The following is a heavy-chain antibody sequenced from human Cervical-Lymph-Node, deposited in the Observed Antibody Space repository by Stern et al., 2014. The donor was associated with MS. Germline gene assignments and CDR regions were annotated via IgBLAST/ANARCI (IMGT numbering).Heavy chain of an antibody. CDR1: GFTFSSYG. V-gene: IGHV3-33*01. Sequence: MQLVESGGGVVQPGRSLRLSCAASGFTFSSYGMHWVRQAPGKGLEWVAVIWYDGSNKYYADSVKGRFTISRDNSKNTLYLQMNSLRAEDTAVYYCARSSYGSGSYYPLDYWGQGTLVTVSS. CDR3: ARSSYGSGSYYPLDY. D-gene: IGHD3-10*01. J-gene: IGHJ4*02. CDR2: IWYDGSNK.